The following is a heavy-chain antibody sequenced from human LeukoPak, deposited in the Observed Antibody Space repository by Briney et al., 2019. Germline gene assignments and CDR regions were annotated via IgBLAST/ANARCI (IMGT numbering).Heavy chain of an antibody. J-gene: IGHJ4*02. D-gene: IGHD6-13*01. V-gene: IGHV4-34*01. CDR3: ARGRRRLAAAGDY. CDR2: FNHSGST. Sequence: SETLSLTCAVYGGSFSGYYWSWIRKPPGKVQEWIGEFNHSGSTNYNPSLKGRVTISVDTSKNQFSLNLSSVTAADTAVYYCARGRRRLAAAGDYWGQGTLVTVSS. CDR1: GGSFSGYY.